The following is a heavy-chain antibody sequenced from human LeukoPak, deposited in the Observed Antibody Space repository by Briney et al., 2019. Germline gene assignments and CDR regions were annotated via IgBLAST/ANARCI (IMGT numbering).Heavy chain of an antibody. V-gene: IGHV1-18*04. CDR1: GYTFTGYY. J-gene: IGHJ4*02. CDR2: ISAYNGNT. D-gene: IGHD3-10*01. Sequence: ASVKVSCKASGYTFTGYYMHWVRQAPGQGLEWMGWISAYNGNTNYAQKFQGRVTMTTDTSTSTAYMELRSLRSDDTAVYYCARDWYYYGSGSYYFDYWGQGTLVTVSS. CDR3: ARDWYYYGSGSYYFDY.